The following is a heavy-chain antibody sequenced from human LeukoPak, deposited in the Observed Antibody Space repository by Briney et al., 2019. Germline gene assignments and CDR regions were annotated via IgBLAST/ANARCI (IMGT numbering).Heavy chain of an antibody. CDR3: ASLRRYYDILTGYYRYYFDY. V-gene: IGHV1-69*01. D-gene: IGHD3-9*01. Sequence: QAGGSLRLSCAASGFTFSSYAISWVRQAPGQGLEWMGGIIPIFGTANYAQKFQGRVTITADESTSTAYMELSSLRSEDTAVYYCASLRRYYDILTGYYRYYFDYWGQGTLVTVSS. CDR1: GFTFSSYA. CDR2: IIPIFGTA. J-gene: IGHJ4*02.